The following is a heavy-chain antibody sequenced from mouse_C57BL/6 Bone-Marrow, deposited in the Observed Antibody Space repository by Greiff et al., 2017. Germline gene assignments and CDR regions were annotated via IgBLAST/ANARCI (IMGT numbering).Heavy chain of an antibody. J-gene: IGHJ1*03. CDR3: ARDGPYGSSPSWYFDV. Sequence: QVQLKESGPELVKPGASVKISCKASGYAFSSSWMNWVKQRPGKGLEWIGRIYPGDGDTNYNGKFKGKATLTADKSSSTAYMQLSSLTSEDSAVYFCARDGPYGSSPSWYFDVWGTGTTVTVSS. CDR2: IYPGDGDT. CDR1: GYAFSSSW. D-gene: IGHD1-1*01. V-gene: IGHV1-82*01.